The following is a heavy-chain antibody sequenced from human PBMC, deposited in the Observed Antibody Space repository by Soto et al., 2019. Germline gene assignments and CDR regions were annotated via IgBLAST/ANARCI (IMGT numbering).Heavy chain of an antibody. CDR2: IWADGSKR. CDR3: AREGDSGGYPVYFDS. Sequence: QVQLVESWGGVVQPGGSLRLSCAASGFRFRKFAMHWVRQAPGKGLECVAVIWADGSKRDYADSVKGRFTVYRDNSENTLYLQMKKLRAEDTGVYCCAREGDSGGYPVYFDSWGQGNVITVSS. V-gene: IGHV3-33*01. D-gene: IGHD3-22*01. J-gene: IGHJ4*02. CDR1: GFRFRKFA.